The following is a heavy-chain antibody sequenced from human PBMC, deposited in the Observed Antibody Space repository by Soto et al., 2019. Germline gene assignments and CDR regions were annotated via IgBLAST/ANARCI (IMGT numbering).Heavy chain of an antibody. Sequence: GQLLESGAGLVQPGGSPRLSCEDSGYPFRSSAMSWVRQAPGKGLEWVASVSGIGDSTYYADSVMGRFTVFRDNPKNTLYLQMNSLRVEDTAVYYCAKSPASSGYGPFDNWGQGTLVTVSS. J-gene: IGHJ4*02. CDR3: AKSPASSGYGPFDN. V-gene: IGHV3-23*01. CDR2: VSGIGDST. CDR1: GYPFRSSA. D-gene: IGHD3-22*01.